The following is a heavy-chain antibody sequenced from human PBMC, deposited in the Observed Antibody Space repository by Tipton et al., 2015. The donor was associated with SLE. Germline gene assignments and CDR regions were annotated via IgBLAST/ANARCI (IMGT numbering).Heavy chain of an antibody. D-gene: IGHD3-3*01. Sequence: QLVQSGAEVKRPGASVKVSCKASGYTLTSYGLNWVRQAPGQGLEWMGWITAHNGNTDYAQKFQGRVTMTTDRSTSTAYMELRSLGSEDTAVYYCAIVHYYDFWSGSYTYFDPWGQGTLVIVSS. CDR2: ITAHNGNT. CDR1: GYTLTSYG. J-gene: IGHJ5*02. V-gene: IGHV1-18*01. CDR3: AIVHYYDFWSGSYTYFDP.